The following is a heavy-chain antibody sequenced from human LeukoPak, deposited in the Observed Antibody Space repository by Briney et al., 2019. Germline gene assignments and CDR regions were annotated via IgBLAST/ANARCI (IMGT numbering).Heavy chain of an antibody. CDR3: ARVKDGYNFHAFDI. V-gene: IGHV4-59*01. J-gene: IGHJ3*02. D-gene: IGHD5-24*01. CDR1: GGSISPYY. Sequence: PSETLSLTCTVSGGSISPYYWSWIRQPPGKGLEWIGYIHYSGSTHYDPSLKRRVAISVDTSKNQFSLKLSSVTAADTALYYCARVKDGYNFHAFDIWGQGTMVTVSS. CDR2: IHYSGST.